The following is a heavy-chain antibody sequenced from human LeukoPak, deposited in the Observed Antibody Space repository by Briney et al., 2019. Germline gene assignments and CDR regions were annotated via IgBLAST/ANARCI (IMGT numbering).Heavy chain of an antibody. CDR1: GFTFSSYA. CDR3: AKDWWGGDCGGDCYSSFDY. V-gene: IGHV3-23*01. Sequence: PGGSLRLSCAASGFTFSSYAMSWVRQAPGKGLEWVSAISGSGGSTYYADSVKGRFTISRDNSKNTLYLQMNSLRAEDTAVYYRAKDWWGGDCGGDCYSSFDYWGQGTLVTVSS. CDR2: ISGSGGST. D-gene: IGHD2-21*02. J-gene: IGHJ4*02.